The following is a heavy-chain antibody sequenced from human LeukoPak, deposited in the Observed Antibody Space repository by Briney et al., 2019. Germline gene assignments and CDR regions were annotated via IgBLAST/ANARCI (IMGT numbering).Heavy chain of an antibody. CDR1: GYSISSGYY. D-gene: IGHD2-2*02. J-gene: IGHJ4*02. CDR3: ARLDPYLGYCSSTSCYTRGFDD. CDR2: IFHSGST. Sequence: PSETLSLTCAVSGYSISSGYYWGWIRQPPGKGLEWIGSIFHSGSTYYNPSLKSRVTLSVDTSKNQFSLKLSSVTAADTAVYYCARLDPYLGYCSSTSCYTRGFDDWGQGTLVTVSS. V-gene: IGHV4-38-2*01.